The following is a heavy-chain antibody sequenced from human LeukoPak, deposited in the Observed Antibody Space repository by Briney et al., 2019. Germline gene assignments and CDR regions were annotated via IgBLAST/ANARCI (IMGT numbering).Heavy chain of an antibody. CDR1: GYTFTGHY. CDR3: ARCSTPHWIFDAFDI. J-gene: IGHJ3*02. CDR2: INPNSGGT. V-gene: IGHV1-2*02. D-gene: IGHD1-1*01. Sequence: ASVKVSCKASGYTFTGHYMHWVRQAPGQGPEWMGWINPNSGGTNYAQKFQGRVTMTRDTSISTAYMELSGLRSDDTTVYYCARCSTPHWIFDAFDIWGQGTMVTVSS.